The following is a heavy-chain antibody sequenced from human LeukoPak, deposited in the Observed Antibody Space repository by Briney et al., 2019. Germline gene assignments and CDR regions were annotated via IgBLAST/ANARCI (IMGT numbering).Heavy chain of an antibody. V-gene: IGHV4-61*02. CDR1: GGSISSGSYY. CDR2: IYTSGST. Sequence: SQTLSLTCTVSGGSISSGSYYWSWIRQPAGKGLEWIGRIYTSGSTNYNPSLKSRVTISVDTSRNQFSLKLTSVTAADTAVYYCARVTTGGYYNCWGQGTLVTVSS. J-gene: IGHJ4*02. D-gene: IGHD3-22*01. CDR3: ARVTTGGYYNC.